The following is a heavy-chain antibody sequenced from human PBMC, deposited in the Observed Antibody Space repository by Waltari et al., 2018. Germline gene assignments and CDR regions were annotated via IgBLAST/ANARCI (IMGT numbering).Heavy chain of an antibody. Sequence: QVQLQESGPGLVKPSQTLSLTCTVSGGSISSGGYYWSWIRQHPGKGLEWIGYIYYSGSNDHNPSLKSRVTISVDTSKNQFSLKLSSVTAADTAVYYCARGAYCSSTSCYRRRGFDPWGQGTLVTVSS. CDR1: GGSISSGGYY. D-gene: IGHD2-2*02. J-gene: IGHJ5*02. CDR3: ARGAYCSSTSCYRRRGFDP. CDR2: IYYSGSN. V-gene: IGHV4-31*03.